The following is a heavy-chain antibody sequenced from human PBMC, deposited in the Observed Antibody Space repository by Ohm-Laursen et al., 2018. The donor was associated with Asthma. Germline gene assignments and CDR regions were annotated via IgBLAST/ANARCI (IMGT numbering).Heavy chain of an antibody. J-gene: IGHJ4*02. CDR2: ISYDGSNK. V-gene: IGHV3-30*18. CDR3: AKGSGQLS. CDR1: GFTFSSYA. Sequence: SLRLSCTASGFTFSSYAMSWVRQAPGKGLEWVAVISYDGSNKYYADSVKGRFTISRDNSKNTLYLQMNSLRAEDTAVYYCAKGSGQLSWGQGTLVTVSS. D-gene: IGHD3-3*01.